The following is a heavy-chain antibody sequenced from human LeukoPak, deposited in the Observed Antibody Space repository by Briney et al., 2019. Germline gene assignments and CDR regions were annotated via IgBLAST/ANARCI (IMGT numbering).Heavy chain of an antibody. J-gene: IGHJ6*02. V-gene: IGHV1-2*02. Sequence: ASVKVSCKASGYTFTGYYMHWVRQAPGQGLEWMGWINPNSGGTNYAQKFQGRVTMTRDTSISTAYMELSRMRSDDTAVYYCAIRKITGGGYYGMDVWGQGTTVTVSS. CDR2: INPNSGGT. CDR1: GYTFTGYY. D-gene: IGHD1-20*01. CDR3: AIRKITGGGYYGMDV.